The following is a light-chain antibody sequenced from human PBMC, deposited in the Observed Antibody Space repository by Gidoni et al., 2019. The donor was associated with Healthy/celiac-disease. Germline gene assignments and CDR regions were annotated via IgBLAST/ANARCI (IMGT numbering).Light chain of an antibody. CDR1: QSISSY. Sequence: DIQMTQSPSSLSASVGDRVTITCRASQSISSYLNWYQQKPGKDPKLLIYAASSLQSGVPSRFSGSGSGTDFTLTISSLQPEDFATYYCQQSYSTPQFGQGTKVEIK. CDR3: QQSYSTPQ. CDR2: AAS. J-gene: IGKJ1*01. V-gene: IGKV1-39*01.